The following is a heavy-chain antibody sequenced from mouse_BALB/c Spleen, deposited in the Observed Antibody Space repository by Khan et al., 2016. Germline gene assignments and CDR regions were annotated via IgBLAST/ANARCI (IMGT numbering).Heavy chain of an antibody. V-gene: IGHV5-17*02. J-gene: IGHJ2*01. CDR1: GFTFSSFG. Sequence: EVELVESGGGLVQPGGSRKLSCAASGFTFSSFGMHWVRQAPEKGLEWVAFISSGSSAIYYADTVKGRFTISSDTPTNTLFLQMTSLRSEDTAMYYCRRGDYWGQGTTLTVSS. CDR3: RRGDY. CDR2: ISSGSSAI.